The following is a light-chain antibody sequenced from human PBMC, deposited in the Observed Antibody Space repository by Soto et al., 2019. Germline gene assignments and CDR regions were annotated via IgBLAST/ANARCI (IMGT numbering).Light chain of an antibody. CDR2: EDS. Sequence: QSVLTQPASVSGSPGQSITISCTGTSSDFGSYNLVSWYQQHPGKAPKLMIYEDSKRPSGVSNRFSGSKSGNTASLTISGLQAEDDADYYCSSYAGSSTYVFGTGTKVT. V-gene: IGLV2-23*01. CDR3: SSYAGSSTYV. CDR1: SSDFGSYNL. J-gene: IGLJ1*01.